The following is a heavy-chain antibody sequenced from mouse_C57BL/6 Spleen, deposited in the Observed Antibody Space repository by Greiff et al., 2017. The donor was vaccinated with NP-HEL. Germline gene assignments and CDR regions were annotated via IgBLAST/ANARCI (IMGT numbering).Heavy chain of an antibody. CDR1: GFSLTSYG. V-gene: IGHV2-2*01. CDR3: ARKRAGTLYAMDY. J-gene: IGHJ4*01. D-gene: IGHD3-3*01. Sequence: VMLVESGPGLVQPSQSLSITCTVSGFSLTSYGVHWVRQSPGKGLEWLGVIWSGGSTDYNAAFISRLSISKDNSKSQVFFKMNSLQADDTAIYYCARKRAGTLYAMDYWGQGTSVTVSS. CDR2: IWSGGST.